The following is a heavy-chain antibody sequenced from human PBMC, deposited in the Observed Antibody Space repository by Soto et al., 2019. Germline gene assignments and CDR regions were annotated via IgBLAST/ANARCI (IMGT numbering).Heavy chain of an antibody. CDR1: GGSISSGGYS. CDR2: IYHSGST. V-gene: IGHV4-30-2*01. D-gene: IGHD2-2*01. Sequence: PSETLSLTCAVSGGSISSGGYSWSWIRQPPGKGLEWIGYIYHSGSTYYNPSLKSRVTISVDRSKNQFSLKLSSVTAADTAVYYCARPSIPAPREPYYYHSCMDFCRKVPTVAVSS. J-gene: IGHJ6*04. CDR3: ARPSIPAPREPYYYHSCMDF.